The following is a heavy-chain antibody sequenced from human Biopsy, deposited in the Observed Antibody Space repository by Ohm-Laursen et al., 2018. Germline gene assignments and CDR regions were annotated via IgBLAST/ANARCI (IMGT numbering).Heavy chain of an antibody. Sequence: SVKVSCKASGYTFTGHHVHWVRQAPGQGLEWMGWINAKTGDTNYAQKFQGRVTMTRDTSISTAYVDLSSLRSDDTAVYYCTRGGYYYDSLAYYYGFDPWGQGTLVTVSS. J-gene: IGHJ5*02. CDR1: GYTFTGHH. CDR2: INAKTGDT. CDR3: TRGGYYYDSLAYYYGFDP. D-gene: IGHD3-22*01. V-gene: IGHV1-2*02.